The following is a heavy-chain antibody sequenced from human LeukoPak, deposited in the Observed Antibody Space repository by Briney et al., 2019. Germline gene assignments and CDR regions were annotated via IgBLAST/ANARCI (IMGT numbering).Heavy chain of an antibody. V-gene: IGHV3-21*01. CDR1: GFTFSSYS. CDR3: AKGPKKLVFVGGYYFDD. J-gene: IGHJ4*02. D-gene: IGHD6-13*01. Sequence: GGSLRRSCAASGFTFSSYSMNWVRQAPGKGLEWVSSISSSSSYIYYADSVKGRFTISRDNSKNTLYLQMNSLRIEDTAVFYCAKGPKKLVFVGGYYFDDWGQGTLVTVSS. CDR2: ISSSSSYI.